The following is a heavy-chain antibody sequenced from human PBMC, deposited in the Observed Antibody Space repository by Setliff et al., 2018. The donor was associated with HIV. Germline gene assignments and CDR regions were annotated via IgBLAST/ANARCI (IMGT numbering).Heavy chain of an antibody. CDR3: TADLVDPPAYGLDY. V-gene: IGHV3-15*01. D-gene: IGHD2-21*01. CDR1: GFTFSHAW. CDR2: IKSKADGETT. J-gene: IGHJ4*02. Sequence: PGESLTISCAASGFTFSHAWMSWVRQAPGKGLEWVGRIKSKADGETTEYAAPVRGRFTISRDDSKNTLYMQIDTLKTDDTAVYYCTADLVDPPAYGLDYWGQGTLVTVSS.